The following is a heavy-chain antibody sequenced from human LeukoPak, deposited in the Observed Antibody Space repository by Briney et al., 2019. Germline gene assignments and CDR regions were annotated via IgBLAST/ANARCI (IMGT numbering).Heavy chain of an antibody. Sequence: ASVKVSCKASGGTFSSYAISWVRQAPGQGLEWMGGIIPIFGTANYAQKFQGRVTITADESTSTAYMELSSLRSDDTAVYYCASGGYTEYFQHWGQGTLVTVSS. CDR1: GGTFSSYA. D-gene: IGHD5-12*01. J-gene: IGHJ1*01. V-gene: IGHV1-69*01. CDR2: IIPIFGTA. CDR3: ASGGYTEYFQH.